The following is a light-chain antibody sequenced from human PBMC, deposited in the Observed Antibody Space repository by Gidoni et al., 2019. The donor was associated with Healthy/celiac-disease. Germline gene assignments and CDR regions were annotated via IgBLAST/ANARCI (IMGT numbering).Light chain of an antibody. J-gene: IGKJ2*04. CDR3: QQYNSYSCS. V-gene: IGKV1-5*03. CDR2: KAS. Sequence: DIQMTQSPSTLSASVGDRVTITCRASQSISSWLAWYQQKPGKAPKLLIYKASSLESGVPSRFSGSGSGTEFTLTISSLQPDDFETYYCQQYNSYSCSFGQGTKLEIK. CDR1: QSISSW.